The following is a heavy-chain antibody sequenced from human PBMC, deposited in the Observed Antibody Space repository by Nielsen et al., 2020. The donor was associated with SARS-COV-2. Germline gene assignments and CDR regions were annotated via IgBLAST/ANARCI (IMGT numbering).Heavy chain of an antibody. Sequence: SETLSLTCTVSGDSMSDSNYYWVWIRQPPGKGLEWIASIYYSGITYYNTSLKSRVTISIDTSKNHFSLRLKSVTAADTAVYYCAKFRGLGRSVGAFDVWGPGTKVTVSS. CDR1: GDSMSDSNYY. V-gene: IGHV4-39*02. J-gene: IGHJ3*01. CDR3: AKFRGLGRSVGAFDV. D-gene: IGHD3-10*01. CDR2: IYYSGIT.